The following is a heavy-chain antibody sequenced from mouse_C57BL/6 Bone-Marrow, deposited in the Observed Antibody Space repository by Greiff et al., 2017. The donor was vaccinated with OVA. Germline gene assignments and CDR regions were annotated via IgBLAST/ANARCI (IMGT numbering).Heavy chain of an antibody. D-gene: IGHD1-1*01. CDR2: ISDGGSYT. V-gene: IGHV5-4*01. J-gene: IGHJ4*01. CDR1: GFTFSSYA. Sequence: VQLKESGGGLVKPGGSLKLSCAASGFTFSSYAMSWVRQTPEKRLEWVATISDGGSYTYYPDNVKGRFTISRDNAKNNLYLQMSHLKSEDTAMYYCAREGLSSPYAMDYWGQGTSVTVSS. CDR3: AREGLSSPYAMDY.